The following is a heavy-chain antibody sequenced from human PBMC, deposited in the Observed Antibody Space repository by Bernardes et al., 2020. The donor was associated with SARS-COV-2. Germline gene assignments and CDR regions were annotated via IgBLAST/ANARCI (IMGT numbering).Heavy chain of an antibody. Sequence: ASVKVSCKTSGYTFIDFYRHWMRQAPGQGLEWMGWINPNTGATHYAQNFQGRVTMTRDTSVSTVYVELNSLTSDDTALYYCVRDHSNWFFDVWGRGTLVTVSS. CDR2: INPNTGAT. CDR3: VRDHSNWFFDV. CDR1: GYTFIDFY. J-gene: IGHJ2*01. V-gene: IGHV1-2*02. D-gene: IGHD3-22*01.